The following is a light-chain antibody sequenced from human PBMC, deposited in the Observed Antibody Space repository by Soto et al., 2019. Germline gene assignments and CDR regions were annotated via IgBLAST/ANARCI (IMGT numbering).Light chain of an antibody. Sequence: QSVLTQPDSVSWSPGQSITISCTGTSSDVGGYNYVSWYQQHPGKAPKLMIYDVSNRPSGVSNRFSGSKSGNTASPTISGLQAEDEADYYCSSYTSSSTLVFGTGTKVTVL. J-gene: IGLJ1*01. CDR2: DVS. CDR3: SSYTSSSTLV. V-gene: IGLV2-14*01. CDR1: SSDVGGYNY.